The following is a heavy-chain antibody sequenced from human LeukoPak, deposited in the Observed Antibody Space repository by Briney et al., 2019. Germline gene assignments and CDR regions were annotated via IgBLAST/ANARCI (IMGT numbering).Heavy chain of an antibody. CDR1: GGSISSSSYY. CDR2: IYYSGST. V-gene: IGHV4-39*07. Sequence: SETLSLTCTVSGGSISSSSYYWGWIRQPPGKGLEWIGSIYYSGSTYYNPSLKSRVTISVDTSKNQFSLKLSSVTAADTAVYYCARSRGGGSNWFDPWGQGTLVTVSS. CDR3: ARSRGGGSNWFDP. J-gene: IGHJ5*02. D-gene: IGHD1-26*01.